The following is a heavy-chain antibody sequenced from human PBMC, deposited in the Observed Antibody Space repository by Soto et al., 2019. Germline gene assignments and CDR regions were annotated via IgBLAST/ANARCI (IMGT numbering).Heavy chain of an antibody. V-gene: IGHV4-39*01. J-gene: IGHJ5*01. Sequence: QLQLQESGPGLVKPSETLSLTCTVSGGSISNPIYYWAWIRQPPGKGLEWIGSIFSGVNDYYNRSLNSRLSLSVATPQHQFPRKLSSVAAAGTAVYYFARRTSLTSVKIFSGGLTGYNWVDPWGRGTLSTVSS. CDR3: ARRTSLTSVKIFSGGLTGYNWVDP. CDR1: GGSISNPIYY. D-gene: IGHD2-8*02. CDR2: IFSGVND.